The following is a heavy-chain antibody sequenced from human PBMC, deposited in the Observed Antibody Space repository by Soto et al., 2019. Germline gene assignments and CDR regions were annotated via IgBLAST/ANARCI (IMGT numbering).Heavy chain of an antibody. CDR3: ARLKRSGLPGRKYYFDC. Sequence: SETLSLTCTVSGGSIGTYYWSWIRQSPGKGLEWIGYCYYSGTTNYNPSFTTRVTMSVDTPKNQFSLRLTSVTAADTAVYLCARLKRSGLPGRKYYFDCWGHGILVTVSS. J-gene: IGHJ4*01. D-gene: IGHD6-25*01. CDR1: GGSIGTYY. V-gene: IGHV4-59*01. CDR2: CYYSGTT.